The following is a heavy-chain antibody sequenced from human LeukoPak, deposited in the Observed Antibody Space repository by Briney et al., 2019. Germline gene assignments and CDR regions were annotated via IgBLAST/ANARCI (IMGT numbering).Heavy chain of an antibody. J-gene: IGHJ5*02. D-gene: IGHD6-25*01. CDR2: INHSGST. CDR1: GGSFSGYY. CDR3: ARGSPTAWFDP. Sequence: PSETLSLTCAVYGGSFSGYYWSWIRQPPGKGLEWIGEINHSGSTNYNPSLKSRVTISVDTSKNQFSLKLSSVTAADTAVYYCARGSPTAWFDPWGQGTLVTVSS. V-gene: IGHV4-34*01.